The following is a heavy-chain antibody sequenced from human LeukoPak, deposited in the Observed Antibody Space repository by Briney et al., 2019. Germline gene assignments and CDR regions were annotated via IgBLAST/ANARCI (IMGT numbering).Heavy chain of an antibody. CDR3: AREILRSGWLENYYYMDV. CDR1: GGSVSSGHYS. J-gene: IGHJ6*03. Sequence: PSQTLSLTCTVSGGSVSSGHYSWTWMRQPAGKGLEWIGRIHTSGSTNYNPSLKSRVTMSLDTSKNQFSLKLSSVTAADTAVYYCAREILRSGWLENYYYMDVWGKGTTVTISS. V-gene: IGHV4-61*02. CDR2: IHTSGST. D-gene: IGHD6-19*01.